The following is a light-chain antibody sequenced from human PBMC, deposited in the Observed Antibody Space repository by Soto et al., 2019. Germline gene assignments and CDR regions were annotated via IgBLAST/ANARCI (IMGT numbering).Light chain of an antibody. V-gene: IGKV1-39*01. J-gene: IGKJ1*01. CDR3: QQTYSAPVT. CDR2: VTS. Sequence: DIQMTQYPSSLSASVGDRVTVNCRASQNITKFLNLYQEKPGKAPKVLIYVTSNLENGVPSRFSGRGSGTEVTLTISSLQPEDFCTYYCQQTYSAPVTFGPGTMMEV. CDR1: QNITKF.